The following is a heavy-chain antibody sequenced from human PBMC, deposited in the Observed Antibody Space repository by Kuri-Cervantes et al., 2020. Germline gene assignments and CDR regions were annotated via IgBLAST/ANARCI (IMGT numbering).Heavy chain of an antibody. CDR3: ARPRLRPYDYGMDV. D-gene: IGHD4-17*01. CDR1: GGSISSSSYY. V-gene: IGHV4-39*01. J-gene: IGHJ6*02. Sequence: SETLSLTCTVSGGSISSSSYYWGWIRQPPGKGLEWIGSIYYSGSTYYNPSLKSRVTISVDTSKNQFSLKLSSVTAADTAVYYCARPRLRPYDYGMDVWGQGTTVTVSS. CDR2: IYYSGST.